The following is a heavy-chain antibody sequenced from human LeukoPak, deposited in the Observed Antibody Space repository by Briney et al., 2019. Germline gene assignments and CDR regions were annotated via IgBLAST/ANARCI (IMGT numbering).Heavy chain of an antibody. J-gene: IGHJ4*02. CDR3: ARGLGTYDSSELTWPMISF. V-gene: IGHV1-8*01. CDR1: GYTFTNYE. Sequence: ASVKVSCKASGYTFTNYEINWVRQATGQGPEWMGWMNPDSGDTAYAHKFQGRITMTRSTSISTAYMELSSLRSEDTAVYYCARGLGTYDSSELTWPMISFWGQGTVVTVSS. D-gene: IGHD3-22*01. CDR2: MNPDSGDT.